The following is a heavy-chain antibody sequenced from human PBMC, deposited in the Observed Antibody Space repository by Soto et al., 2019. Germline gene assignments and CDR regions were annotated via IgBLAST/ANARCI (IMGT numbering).Heavy chain of an antibody. J-gene: IGHJ6*02. Sequence: GGSLRLSCAASGFTFSSCGMHWVRQAPGKGLEWVAVISYDGTNRYYADSVKGRFTISRDNSKNTLSLQWSSLKASDTAMYYCARPGIADKAYFYYYGMDVWGQGTTVTVS. CDR1: GFTFSSCG. CDR3: ARPGIADKAYFYYYGMDV. D-gene: IGHD6-13*01. V-gene: IGHV3-30*03. CDR2: ISYDGTNR.